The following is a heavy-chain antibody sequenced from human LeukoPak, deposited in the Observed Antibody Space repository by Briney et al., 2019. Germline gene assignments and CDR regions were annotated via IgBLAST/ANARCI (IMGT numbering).Heavy chain of an antibody. CDR3: AELGITMIGGV. D-gene: IGHD3-10*02. J-gene: IGHJ6*04. CDR1: GFTFSSYE. V-gene: IGHV3-48*03. Sequence: GRSLRLSCAASGFTFSSYEMNWVRQAPGKGLEWVSYIRSSGSTIYYADSVKGRFTISRDNAKNSLYLQMNSLRAEDTAVYYCAELGITMIGGVWGKGTTVTISS. CDR2: IRSSGSTI.